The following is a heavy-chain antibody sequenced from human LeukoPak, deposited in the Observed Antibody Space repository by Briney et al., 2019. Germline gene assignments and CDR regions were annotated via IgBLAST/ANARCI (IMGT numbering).Heavy chain of an antibody. CDR2: IYYSGST. CDR3: ARVHAASDYFDF. Sequence: SETLSLTCTASGGSISSRSYYWGGIRQPPGKGLEWRGSIYYSGSTYYNPSPKRRGTISVDTSKNKFSRNLISVTAAATPLYYCARVHAASDYFDFWGQGTLVTVSS. J-gene: IGHJ4*02. CDR1: GGSISSRSYY. D-gene: IGHD2-15*01. V-gene: IGHV4-39*07.